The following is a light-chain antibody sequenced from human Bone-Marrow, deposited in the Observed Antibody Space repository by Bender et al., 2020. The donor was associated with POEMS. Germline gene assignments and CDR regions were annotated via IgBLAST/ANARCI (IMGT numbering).Light chain of an antibody. CDR2: DVS. V-gene: IGLV2-8*01. CDR3: TSYGGSINNFVV. J-gene: IGLJ2*01. CDR1: SRDVGGYQF. Sequence: QSALTQPASVSGAPGQSITISCTGTSRDVGGYQFVSWYQQHPGKAPKLIIYDVSKRPSGVPDRFSGSKSGNTASLTVSGLQAEDEADYYCTSYGGSINNFVVFGGGTKLTVL.